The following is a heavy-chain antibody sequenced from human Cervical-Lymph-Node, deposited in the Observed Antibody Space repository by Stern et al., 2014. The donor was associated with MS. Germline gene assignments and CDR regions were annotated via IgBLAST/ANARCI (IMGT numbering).Heavy chain of an antibody. Sequence: QLVESGPEVKKPGTSVKVPCKASGFTFTSSAVQWVRQARGQRLEWIGWIVVGSGNTNYAQKFQERVTITRDMSTSTAYMELSSLRSEDTAVYYCAATSHVGYFDYWGQGTLVTVSS. J-gene: IGHJ4*02. V-gene: IGHV1-58*01. CDR1: GFTFTSSA. CDR3: AATSHVGYFDY. CDR2: IVVGSGNT. D-gene: IGHD1-26*01.